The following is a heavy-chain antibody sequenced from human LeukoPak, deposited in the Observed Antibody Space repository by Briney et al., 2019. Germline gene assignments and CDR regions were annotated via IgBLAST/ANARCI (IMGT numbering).Heavy chain of an antibody. CDR1: GGSISSSSYY. CDR3: ARRLLYSRGFDY. J-gene: IGHJ4*02. CDR2: IYYSGST. D-gene: IGHD6-13*01. V-gene: IGHV4-39*01. Sequence: KPSETLSLTCTVSGGSISSSSYYWGWIRQPPGKGLEWIGSIYYSGSTYYNPSLKSRVTISVDTSKNQFSLKLSSVTAADTAVYYCARRLLYSRGFDYWGQGTLVTVSS.